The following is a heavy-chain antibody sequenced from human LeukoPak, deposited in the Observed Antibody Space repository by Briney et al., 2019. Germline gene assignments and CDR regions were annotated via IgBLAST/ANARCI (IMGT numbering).Heavy chain of an antibody. D-gene: IGHD1-26*01. J-gene: IGHJ5*02. CDR3: ARDRARANSGSYFNWFDP. CDR1: GFTFSSYS. Sequence: PGGSLRLSCAASGFTFSSYSMNWVRQAPGKGLEWVSSISGSSSYIYYADSVKGRFTISRDNAKNSLYLQMNSLRAEDTAVYYCARDRARANSGSYFNWFDPWGQGTLVTVSS. CDR2: ISGSSSYI. V-gene: IGHV3-21*01.